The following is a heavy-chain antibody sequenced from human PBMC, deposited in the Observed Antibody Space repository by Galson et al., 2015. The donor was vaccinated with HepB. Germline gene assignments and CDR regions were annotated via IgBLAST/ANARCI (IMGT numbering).Heavy chain of an antibody. D-gene: IGHD3-22*01. V-gene: IGHV1-18*01. CDR3: ASPSGYYVNAFDI. CDR2: ISPYNGDT. Sequence: SVKVSCKASGYTFTSYGVTWVRQAPGQGLEYMGWISPYNGDTNYAQKFQGRVTINTDTSTSTAYMELRNLRSDDTAVYYCASPSGYYVNAFDIWGQETVVTVSS. J-gene: IGHJ3*02. CDR1: GYTFTSYG.